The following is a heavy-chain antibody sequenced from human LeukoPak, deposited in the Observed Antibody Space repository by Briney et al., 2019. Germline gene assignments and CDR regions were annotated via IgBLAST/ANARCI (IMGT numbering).Heavy chain of an antibody. V-gene: IGHV4-34*01. CDR2: INHSGST. CDR3: ARTMVRGVYYYYYYGMDL. Sequence: SETLSLTCAVYGGSFSGYYWSWIRQPPGKGLEWIGEINHSGSTNYNPSLKGRVTISVDTSKNQFSLKLSSVTAADTAVYYCARTMVRGVYYYYYYGMDLWGQGTTVTVSS. CDR1: GGSFSGYY. D-gene: IGHD3-10*01. J-gene: IGHJ6*02.